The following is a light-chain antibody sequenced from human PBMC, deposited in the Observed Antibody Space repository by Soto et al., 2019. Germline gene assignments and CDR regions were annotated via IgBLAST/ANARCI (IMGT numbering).Light chain of an antibody. CDR2: EVS. V-gene: IGLV2-23*02. CDR3: CSYAGSSTYV. CDR1: SSDVGNYNL. Sequence: QSALTQPASVSGSPGQSITISCTGISSDVGNYNLVSWYQQHPGKAPKLMIYEVSKRPSGVSNRFSGSKSGITASLTISVLQAEDEADYYCCSYAGSSTYVFGTGTKLTVL. J-gene: IGLJ1*01.